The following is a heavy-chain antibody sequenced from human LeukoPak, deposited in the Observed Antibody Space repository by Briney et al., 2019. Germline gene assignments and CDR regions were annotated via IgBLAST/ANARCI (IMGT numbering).Heavy chain of an antibody. CDR2: IYHSGST. J-gene: IGHJ4*02. D-gene: IGHD6-13*01. CDR1: GGSISSSNW. V-gene: IGHV4-4*02. CDR3: ARYSNTSIAF. Sequence: PSGTLSLTCAVSGGSISSSNWWSWVRQPPGKGLEWIGEIYHSGSTNYNPSLKSRVTILVDKSNNQFSLRLSSVTAADTAVYFCARYSNTSIAFWGQGTLVTVSS.